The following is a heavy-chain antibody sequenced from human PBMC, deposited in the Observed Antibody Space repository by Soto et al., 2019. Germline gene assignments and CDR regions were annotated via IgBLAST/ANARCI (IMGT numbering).Heavy chain of an antibody. D-gene: IGHD3-10*01. J-gene: IGHJ3*02. CDR1: GYTFASYG. V-gene: IGHV1-18*01. CDR3: ARDGPMDRAFDI. CDR2: ISAYNGNT. Sequence: EASVKVSCKASGYTFASYGSSWVRQAPGQGLEWMGWISAYNGNTNYAQKLQGRVTMTTDTSTSTAYMELRSLRSDDTAVYYCARDGPMDRAFDIWGQGTMVTVSS.